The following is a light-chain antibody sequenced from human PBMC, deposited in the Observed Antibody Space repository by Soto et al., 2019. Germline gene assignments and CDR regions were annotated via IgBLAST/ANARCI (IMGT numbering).Light chain of an antibody. V-gene: IGKV1-5*01. CDR2: DAS. Sequence: DIQMTQSPSTLSASVGDSITITCRASQSISSWLAWYQKKPGKDPKLLIYDASSLESGVPSRFSGSGSGTEFNLTISRLQPDDFATYYCQQYNSYPWTFGQGTKVDIK. J-gene: IGKJ1*01. CDR1: QSISSW. CDR3: QQYNSYPWT.